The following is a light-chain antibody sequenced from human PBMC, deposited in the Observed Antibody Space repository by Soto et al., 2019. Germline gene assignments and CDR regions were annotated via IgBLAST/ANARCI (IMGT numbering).Light chain of an antibody. Sequence: QSLLTQPRSVSGSPGQSVTISCTGTSSDVGGYNFVSWYQHHPGKAPKLMIYDVSKRPSGVPDRFSGSKSGSTASLTISGLQAEDEADYYCCSYAGSYTLVFGGGTKVTVL. CDR1: SSDVGGYNF. V-gene: IGLV2-11*01. CDR2: DVS. CDR3: CSYAGSYTLV. J-gene: IGLJ3*02.